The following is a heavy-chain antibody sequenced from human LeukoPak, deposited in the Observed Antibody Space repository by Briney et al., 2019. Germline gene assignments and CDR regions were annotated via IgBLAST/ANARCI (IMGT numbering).Heavy chain of an antibody. Sequence: RSLRLSCAASGFTFSSYGMHWVRQAPGKGLEWVAVISYDGSNKYYADSVKGRFTISRDNSKNTLYLQMNSLRAEDTAVYYCAKGGTGLLWFGELLYGYFDYWGQGTLVTVSS. CDR2: ISYDGSNK. D-gene: IGHD3-10*01. CDR1: GFTFSSYG. CDR3: AKGGTGLLWFGELLYGYFDY. V-gene: IGHV3-30*18. J-gene: IGHJ4*02.